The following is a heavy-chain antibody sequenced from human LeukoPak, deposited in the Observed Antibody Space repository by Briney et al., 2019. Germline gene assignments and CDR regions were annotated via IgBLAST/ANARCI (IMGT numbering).Heavy chain of an antibody. CDR1: GGSISSSSYY. CDR2: IYYSGST. J-gene: IGHJ3*02. D-gene: IGHD3-10*01. CDR3: ARGVVEITMVRGVMGGAFDI. Sequence: PSETLSLTCTVSGGSISSSSYYWGWIRQPPGKGLEWIGSIYYSGSTNYNPSLKSRVTISVDTSKNQFSLKLSSVTAADTAVYYCARGVVEITMVRGVMGGAFDIWGQGTMVTVSS. V-gene: IGHV4-39*07.